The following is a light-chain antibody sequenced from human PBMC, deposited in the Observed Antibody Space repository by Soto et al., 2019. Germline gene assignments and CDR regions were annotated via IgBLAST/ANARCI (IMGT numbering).Light chain of an antibody. CDR3: CSYARSSTYYV. J-gene: IGLJ1*01. Sequence: QSALTQPASVSGSPGQSITISCTGTSSDVGSYNLVSWYQQHPGKAPKLMIYEGSKRPSGVSNRFSGSKSANTASLTISGLQAEDEADYYCCSYARSSTYYVFGTGTKLTVL. V-gene: IGLV2-23*01. CDR2: EGS. CDR1: SSDVGSYNL.